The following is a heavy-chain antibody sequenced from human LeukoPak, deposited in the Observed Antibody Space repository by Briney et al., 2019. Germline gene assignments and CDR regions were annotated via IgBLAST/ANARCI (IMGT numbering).Heavy chain of an antibody. CDR1: GFTFSSYG. D-gene: IGHD2-2*01. Sequence: GGSLRLSCAASGFTFSSYGMHWVRQAPGKGLEWVAVIWYDGSNKYYADSVKGRFTISRDNSKNTLYLRMNSLRAEDTAVYYCARGHSSTSPMDYWGQGTLVTVSS. V-gene: IGHV3-33*01. J-gene: IGHJ4*02. CDR3: ARGHSSTSPMDY. CDR2: IWYDGSNK.